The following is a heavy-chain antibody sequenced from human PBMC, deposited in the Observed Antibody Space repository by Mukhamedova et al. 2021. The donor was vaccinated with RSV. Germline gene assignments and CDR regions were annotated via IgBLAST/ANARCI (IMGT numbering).Heavy chain of an antibody. J-gene: IGHJ4*02. V-gene: IGHV3-15*01. Sequence: SKTDGGTTDYAAPVKGRFTISRDDSKNTLYLQMNSLKTEDTAVYYCTTSPSGLFDYWGQGTLVTVSS. CDR2: SKTDGGTT. CDR3: TTSPSGLFDY.